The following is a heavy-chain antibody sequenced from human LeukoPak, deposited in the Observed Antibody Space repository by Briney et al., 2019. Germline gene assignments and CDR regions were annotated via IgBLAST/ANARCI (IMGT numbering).Heavy chain of an antibody. J-gene: IGHJ4*02. V-gene: IGHV4-34*01. D-gene: IGHD6-13*01. CDR1: GGSFSGYY. Sequence: SETLSLTCAVYGGSFSGYYWSWVRQPPGKGLEWIGEINHSGSTNYNPSLKSRVTISVDTSKNQFSLKLSSVTAADTAVYYCARLSYSSSWYLYWGQGTLVTVTS. CDR3: ARLSYSSSWYLY. CDR2: INHSGST.